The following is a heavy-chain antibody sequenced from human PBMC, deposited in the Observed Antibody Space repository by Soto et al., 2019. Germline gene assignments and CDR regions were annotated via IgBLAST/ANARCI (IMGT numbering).Heavy chain of an antibody. Sequence: SETLSLTCSVSGDSISSYYWSWIRQPGGKGLAWIGRFEIGGTGNSNPSLKSRVTMSVDTSKNQVSLKLSSVPAADSAVYFCARVQSSYGHWFDPWGQGTLVTVSS. D-gene: IGHD3-16*01. CDR3: ARVQSSYGHWFDP. CDR2: FEIGGTG. J-gene: IGHJ5*02. CDR1: GDSISSYY. V-gene: IGHV4-4*07.